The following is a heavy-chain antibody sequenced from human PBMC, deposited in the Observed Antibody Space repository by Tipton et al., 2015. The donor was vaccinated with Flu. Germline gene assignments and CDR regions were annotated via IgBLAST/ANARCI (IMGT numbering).Heavy chain of an antibody. Sequence: SLRLSCAASGFTFSSYSMNWVRQAPGKGLEWVSSISSSSSNTYYADSVKDRFTISRDNAKNSLYLQMSSLRAEDTAVYYCARAEITVAGQLRYYFDDWGQGTLFTVSS. CDR2: ISSSSSNT. CDR3: ARAEITVAGQLRYYFDD. V-gene: IGHV3-21*01. D-gene: IGHD6-19*01. CDR1: GFTFSSYS. J-gene: IGHJ4*02.